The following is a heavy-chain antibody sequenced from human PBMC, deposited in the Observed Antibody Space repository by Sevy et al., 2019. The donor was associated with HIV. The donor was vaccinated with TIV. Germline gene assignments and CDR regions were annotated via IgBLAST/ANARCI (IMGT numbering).Heavy chain of an antibody. Sequence: GGSLRLSCSVSGFNFSTYAMHWVRQAPGKGLEWVAVISSDVSRKYYGASVRGRFAISRDNSNNTLSLQMNSLRIEATDVYYCERDARGDADLLDYWGQGTLVTVSS. CDR3: ERDARGDADLLDY. J-gene: IGHJ4*02. V-gene: IGHV3-30*09. D-gene: IGHD3-16*01. CDR1: GFNFSTYA. CDR2: ISSDVSRK.